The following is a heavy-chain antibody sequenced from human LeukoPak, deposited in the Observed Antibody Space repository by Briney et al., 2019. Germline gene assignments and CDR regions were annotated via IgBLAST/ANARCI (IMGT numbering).Heavy chain of an antibody. D-gene: IGHD4-17*01. J-gene: IGHJ5*02. CDR1: GFTFDDYA. CDR2: ISWNSGSI. V-gene: IGHV3-9*01. Sequence: PGRSLRLPCAASGFTFDDYAMHWVRQAPGKGLEWVSGISWNSGSIGYADSVKGRFTISRDNAKNSLYLQMNSLRAEDTALYYCAKDSNYGDYRGWFDPWGQGTLVTVSS. CDR3: AKDSNYGDYRGWFDP.